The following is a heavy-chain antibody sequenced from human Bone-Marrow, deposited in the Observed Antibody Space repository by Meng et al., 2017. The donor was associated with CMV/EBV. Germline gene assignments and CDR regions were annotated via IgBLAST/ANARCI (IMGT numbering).Heavy chain of an antibody. Sequence: YTFTDYYMHWVRQAPGHGLEWMGIINPSGGSTSYAQKFQGRVTMTRDTSTSTVYMELSSLRSEDTAVYYCARVPRDYYDSSGYSFDPWGQGTLVTVSS. D-gene: IGHD3-22*01. CDR3: ARVPRDYYDSSGYSFDP. J-gene: IGHJ5*02. CDR1: YTFTDYY. V-gene: IGHV1-46*01. CDR2: INPSGGST.